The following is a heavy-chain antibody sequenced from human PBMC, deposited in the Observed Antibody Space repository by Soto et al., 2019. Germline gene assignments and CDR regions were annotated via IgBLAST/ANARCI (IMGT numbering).Heavy chain of an antibody. J-gene: IGHJ5*02. V-gene: IGHV2-5*02. CDR2: IYWDDDK. D-gene: IGHD3-10*01. CDR3: AHRAWGVRDYYGSGSYNWFDP. Sequence: QITLKESGPTLVKPTQTLTLTCTFSGFSLSTSGVGVGWIRQPPGKALEWLALIYWDDDKRYSPSLKSRLTITKDTTITPVVLTMTDMDPVDTATYYCAHRAWGVRDYYGSGSYNWFDPWGQGTLVTVSS. CDR1: GFSLSTSGVG.